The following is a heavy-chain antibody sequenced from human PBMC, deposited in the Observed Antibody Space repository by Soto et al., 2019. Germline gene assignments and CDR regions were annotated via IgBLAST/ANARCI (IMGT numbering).Heavy chain of an antibody. J-gene: IGHJ5*02. D-gene: IGHD6-19*01. CDR3: ARHYSSGSRNWFEP. Sequence: SETLSLTCSVSGGSINSSSYFWGWVRQPPGKGLEWIGSIYYSGSTYYNPSLRSRVTISVDTSKNQFSLKLSSVTAADTAVFSCARHYSSGSRNWFEPWGPGTLVTVSS. CDR2: IYYSGST. CDR1: GGSINSSSYF. V-gene: IGHV4-39*01.